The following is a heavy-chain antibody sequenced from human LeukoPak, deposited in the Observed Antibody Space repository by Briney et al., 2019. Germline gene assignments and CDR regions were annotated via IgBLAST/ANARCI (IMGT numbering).Heavy chain of an antibody. CDR1: GFTFSSYS. D-gene: IGHD6-13*01. Sequence: GGSLRLSCAASGFTFSSYSMNWVRQAPGKGLEWVSSISSSSSYIYYADSVKGRFTISRDNAKNSLYLQMNSLRAEDTAVYYCARGRPYSSSGYGGDFDYWGQGTLVTVSS. CDR3: ARGRPYSSSGYGGDFDY. J-gene: IGHJ4*02. V-gene: IGHV3-21*01. CDR2: ISSSSSYI.